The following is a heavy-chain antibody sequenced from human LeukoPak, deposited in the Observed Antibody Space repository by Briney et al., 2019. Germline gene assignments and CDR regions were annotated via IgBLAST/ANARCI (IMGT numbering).Heavy chain of an antibody. J-gene: IGHJ4*02. CDR2: LTSSGDTT. D-gene: IGHD3-16*02. CDR3: AKDKDRIIGITFGGVIVSSDY. V-gene: IGHV3-23*01. CDR1: GFTFSSYV. Sequence: PGGSLRLSCAASGFTFSSYVMSWVRQAPGKGLEWVSALTSSGDTTYYGDSVKGRFTISRDNSKNTLYLQMHSLRAEDTAIYYCAKDKDRIIGITFGGVIVSSDYWGQGTLVTVSS.